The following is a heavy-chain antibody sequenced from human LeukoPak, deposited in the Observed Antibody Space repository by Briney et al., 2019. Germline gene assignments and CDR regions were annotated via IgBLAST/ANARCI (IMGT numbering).Heavy chain of an antibody. J-gene: IGHJ4*02. Sequence: SETLSLTCTVSGGSISGHYWSWIRQSPGRGLEWIGFIHSSGSANSNPSLTSRVTISIDTSKNQFSLNLRSLTAADTAVYFCASGAADGYNFGFDYWGQGTLAAVSS. CDR3: ASGAADGYNFGFDY. D-gene: IGHD5-24*01. V-gene: IGHV4-59*11. CDR2: IHSSGSA. CDR1: GGSISGHY.